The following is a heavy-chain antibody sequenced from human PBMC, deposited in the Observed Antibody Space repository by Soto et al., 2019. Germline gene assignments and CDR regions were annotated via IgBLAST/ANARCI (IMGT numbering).Heavy chain of an antibody. J-gene: IGHJ4*02. CDR1: GYTFSSYY. CDR3: AGGGGIVVLTGWYEY. CDR2: INPSGGYT. D-gene: IGHD2-21*02. V-gene: IGHV1-46*03. Sequence: ASVKVSCKASGYTFSSYYMNWVRQAPGQGLEWLGIINPSGGYTTYAQRFLGRVTMTSDTSTSTVHMELGSLTSEATAVYYCAGGGGIVVLTGWYEYWRKGTLGTVSS.